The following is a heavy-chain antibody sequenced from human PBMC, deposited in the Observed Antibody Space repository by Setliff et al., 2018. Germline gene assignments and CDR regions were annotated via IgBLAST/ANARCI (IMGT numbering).Heavy chain of an antibody. Sequence: PGGSLRLSCAASGFTFSSYSMNWVRQAPGKGLEWVSYISSSSSTIYYADSVKGRFTISRDNAKNSLYLQMNSLRAEDTAVYYCARDNLPTYYDILTGYYYYYWGQGTLVTVSS. J-gene: IGHJ4*02. D-gene: IGHD3-9*01. CDR3: ARDNLPTYYDILTGYYYYY. V-gene: IGHV3-48*01. CDR2: ISSSSSTI. CDR1: GFTFSSYS.